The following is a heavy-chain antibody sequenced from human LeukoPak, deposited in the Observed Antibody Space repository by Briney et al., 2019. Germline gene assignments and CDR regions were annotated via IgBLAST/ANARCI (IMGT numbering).Heavy chain of an antibody. CDR1: GFTFSDYY. CDR2: VSSSGSTI. Sequence: GGSLRLSCAASGFTFSDYYMSWIRQAPGKGLEWVSYVSSSGSTIYYADSVKGRFTISRDNAKNSLYLQMNSLRAEDTAVYYCARDVVVDAFDIWGQGTMVTVSS. J-gene: IGHJ3*02. V-gene: IGHV3-11*04. CDR3: ARDVVVDAFDI. D-gene: IGHD2-15*01.